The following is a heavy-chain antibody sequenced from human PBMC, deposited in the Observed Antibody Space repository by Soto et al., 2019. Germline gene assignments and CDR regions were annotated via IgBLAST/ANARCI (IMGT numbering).Heavy chain of an antibody. CDR1: GFTFSSFG. D-gene: IGHD2-15*01. CDR2: ISYDGNNK. V-gene: IGHV3-30*18. J-gene: IGHJ6*02. CDR3: ANALGYCSGGSCYPPGYYYGMDV. Sequence: QVQLVESGGGVVQPGRSLRLSCAASGFTFSSFGMHWVRQAPGKGLEWVAVISYDGNNKYYADSVKGRFTISRDNSKNTLYLHMNSLGAEDTAVYYCANALGYCSGGSCYPPGYYYGMDVWGQGTTVTVSS.